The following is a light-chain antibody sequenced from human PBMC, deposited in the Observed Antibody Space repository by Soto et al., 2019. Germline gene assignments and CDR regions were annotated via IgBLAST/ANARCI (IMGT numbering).Light chain of an antibody. CDR2: SAS. Sequence: EIVMTQSPATLSVSPGERATLSCRASQSISTELAWYQQKPGQPPRLLIYSASTRATGVPARFTGSGSGSEFTLTISGLQSEDFAVYYCQQGHNLPLTCGQGTRLEI. V-gene: IGKV3-15*01. CDR1: QSISTE. CDR3: QQGHNLPLT. J-gene: IGKJ2*01.